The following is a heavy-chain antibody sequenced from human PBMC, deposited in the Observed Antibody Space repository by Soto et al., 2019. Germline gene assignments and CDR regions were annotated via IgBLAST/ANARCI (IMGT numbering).Heavy chain of an antibody. V-gene: IGHV3-30*18. J-gene: IGHJ6*02. D-gene: IGHD7-27*01. CDR3: AKDLLGPGRAYGMDV. CDR1: GFTFSSYG. Sequence: QVQLVEAAGGVVQPGRSLRLSCAASGFTFSSYGMHWDRQDQGKGLERLAVISYDGSNKYYADSVKGRFTISRDNSKNTLYLQLNSLTAEDTAVYYCAKDLLGPGRAYGMDVWGQGTTVTVPS. CDR2: ISYDGSNK.